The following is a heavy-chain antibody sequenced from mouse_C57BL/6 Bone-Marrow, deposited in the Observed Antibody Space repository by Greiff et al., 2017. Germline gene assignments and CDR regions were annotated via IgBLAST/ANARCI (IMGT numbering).Heavy chain of an antibody. CDR3: TRSNGPYYFDY. V-gene: IGHV1-5*01. J-gene: IGHJ2*01. Sequence: GQGLEWIGAFYPGNSDTSYNQKFKGKAKLTAVTSASTAYMELSSLTNEDAAVYYCTRSNGPYYFDYWGQGTTLTVSA. D-gene: IGHD3-1*01. CDR2: FYPGNSDT.